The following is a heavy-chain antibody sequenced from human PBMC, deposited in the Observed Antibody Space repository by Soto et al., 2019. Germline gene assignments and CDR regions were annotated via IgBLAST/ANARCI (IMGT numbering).Heavy chain of an antibody. CDR1: GITFNNFA. Sequence: PGGSLRLSCVASGITFNNFAMTWVRLAPGRGLEWVSSISANSANTYYADSVKGRFTISRDNTKSTVYLHMSRLSAEWTALYYCAKDIEWSFENGYYIDYWGQGTQVTVSS. CDR2: ISANSANT. CDR3: AKDIEWSFENGYYIDY. V-gene: IGHV3-23*01. D-gene: IGHD3-3*01. J-gene: IGHJ4*02.